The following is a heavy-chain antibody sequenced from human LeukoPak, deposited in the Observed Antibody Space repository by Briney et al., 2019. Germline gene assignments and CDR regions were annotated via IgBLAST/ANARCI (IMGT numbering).Heavy chain of an antibody. CDR2: INPNSGGT. J-gene: IGHJ6*02. Sequence: ASVTVSCTASGYTFTGYYMHWVRQAPGQGLEWMGWINPNSGGTNYAQKFQGRVTMTRDTSISTAYMELSRLRSDDTAVYYCATGGVLLWFGVYGMDVWGQGTTVTVSS. D-gene: IGHD3-10*01. CDR3: ATGGVLLWFGVYGMDV. CDR1: GYTFTGYY. V-gene: IGHV1-2*02.